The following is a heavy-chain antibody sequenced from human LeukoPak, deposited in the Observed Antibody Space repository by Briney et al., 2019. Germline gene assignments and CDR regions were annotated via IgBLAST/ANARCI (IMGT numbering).Heavy chain of an antibody. CDR1: GFSLSTSGVG. CDR2: IYWNDDK. CDR3: AHIPYYDILTGFDY. Sequence: ESGPTLVKPTQTLTLTCTFSGFSLSTSGVGVGWIHQPPGKALEWLALIYWNDDKRYSPSLKSRLTITKDTSKNQVVLTMTNMDPVDTATYYCAHIPYYDILTGFDYWGQGTLVTVSS. D-gene: IGHD3-9*01. J-gene: IGHJ4*02. V-gene: IGHV2-5*01.